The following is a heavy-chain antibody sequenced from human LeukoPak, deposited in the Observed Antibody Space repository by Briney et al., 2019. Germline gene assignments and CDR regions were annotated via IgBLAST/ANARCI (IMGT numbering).Heavy chain of an antibody. Sequence: ASVKVSCKASGYTFASYGISWVRQAPGQGLELMGWMNPNSGNTGYAQKFQGRLTMTRNTSISTAYMELSSLRTDDTAVYYCARGGRYYGSGSYSGYWGQGTLVTVSS. CDR1: GYTFASYG. CDR3: ARGGRYYGSGSYSGY. D-gene: IGHD3-10*01. CDR2: MNPNSGNT. J-gene: IGHJ4*02. V-gene: IGHV1-8*02.